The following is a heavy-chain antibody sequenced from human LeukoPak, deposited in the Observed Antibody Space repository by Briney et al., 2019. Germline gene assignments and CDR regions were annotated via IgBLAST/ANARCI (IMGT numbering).Heavy chain of an antibody. V-gene: IGHV3-48*01. D-gene: IGHD1-26*01. CDR2: ISSSTSTI. J-gene: IGHJ4*02. CDR3: AREGGFDY. Sequence: GGSLRLSCAASGFTFSNYAMNRVRQAPGKGLEWISYISSSTSTIYYADSVKGRFTISRDNAKNSLYLQMNSLRGEDTAIYYCAREGGFDYWGQGTLVTVSS. CDR1: GFTFSNYA.